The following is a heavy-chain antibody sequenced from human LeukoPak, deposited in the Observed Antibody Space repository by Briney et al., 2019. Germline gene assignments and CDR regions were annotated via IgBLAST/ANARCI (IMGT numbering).Heavy chain of an antibody. CDR1: GFTFSSYS. D-gene: IGHD5-12*01. CDR3: ARGSYDSSGLADY. CDR2: ISSSSSYI. Sequence: PGGSLRLSCAASGFTFSSYSMNWVRQAPVKGLEWVSSISSSSSYIYYADSVKGRFTISRDNAKNSLYLQMNSLRAEDTAVYYCARGSYDSSGLADYWGQGTLVTVSS. J-gene: IGHJ4*02. V-gene: IGHV3-21*01.